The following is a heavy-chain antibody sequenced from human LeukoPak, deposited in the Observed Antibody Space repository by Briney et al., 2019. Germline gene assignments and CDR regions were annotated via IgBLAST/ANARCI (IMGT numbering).Heavy chain of an antibody. V-gene: IGHV2-70*01. J-gene: IGHJ6*02. CDR2: IHCDDDK. CDR1: GFSLSTSGMG. D-gene: IGHD2-15*01. Sequence: SGPTLVNPTQTLTLTCTFSGFSLSTSGMGVSWIRQPPGKALEWLSHIHCDDDKYYSTSLKTRLTISKDTSKNQVVLTMTNMDPVDTATYYCARSYCSVGTCYSSPCYYYGMDVWGQGTTVTVSS. CDR3: ARSYCSVGTCYSSPCYYYGMDV.